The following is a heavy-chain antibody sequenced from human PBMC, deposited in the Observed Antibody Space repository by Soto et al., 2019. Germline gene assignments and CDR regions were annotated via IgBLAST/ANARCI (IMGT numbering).Heavy chain of an antibody. V-gene: IGHV3-23*01. CDR2: FIGIDNST. D-gene: IGHD6-19*01. CDR1: GFTFSSFG. CDR3: AKVGDYSSGRLDS. J-gene: IGHJ4*02. Sequence: GGSLRLSFAASGFTFSSFGMSWVRQAPGMGLDWVSRFIGIDNSTYYADSMKGRFTISGDNSKNTVYLQMNSLRGEDTAVYYCAKVGDYSSGRLDSWGQGT.